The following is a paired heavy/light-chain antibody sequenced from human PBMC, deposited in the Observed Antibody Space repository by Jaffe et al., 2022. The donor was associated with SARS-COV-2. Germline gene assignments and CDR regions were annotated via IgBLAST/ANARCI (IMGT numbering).Heavy chain of an antibody. D-gene: IGHD3-10*01. CDR1: GGSISSYY. Sequence: QVQLQESGPGLVKPSETLSLTCTVFGGSISSYYWSWIRRPPGKGLEWVGYIYDSGSTNYNPSLKRRVTISVDTSKNQLSLKLSSVTAADTAVYYCARASGRFGGYYFYGIGVWGQGTTVTVSS. CDR2: IYDSGST. J-gene: IGHJ6*02. V-gene: IGHV4-59*01. CDR3: ARASGRFGGYYFYGIGV.
Light chain of an antibody. V-gene: IGLV1-44*01. Sequence: QSVLTQPPSASGTPGQRVTISCSGSSSNIGSNSVNWYQQLPGTAPKLLIYSNNQRPSGVPDRFSGSKSGTSASLAISGLQSEDEADYYCAAWDDRLNGPYVFGTGTKVTVL. CDR2: SNN. J-gene: IGLJ1*01. CDR3: AAWDDRLNGPYV. CDR1: SSNIGSNS.